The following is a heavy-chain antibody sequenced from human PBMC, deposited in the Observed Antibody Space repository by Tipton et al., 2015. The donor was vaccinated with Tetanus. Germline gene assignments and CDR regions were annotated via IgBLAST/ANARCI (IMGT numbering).Heavy chain of an antibody. D-gene: IGHD3-3*01. CDR2: INSLGRT. J-gene: IGHJ5*02. CDR1: GASLSSGDYF. CDR3: ARGGQLRFLAWMFPPWFHP. V-gene: IGHV4-30-4*01. Sequence: TLSLTCSVPGASLSSGDYFWSWLRQSPGGGLEWIGYINSLGRTWYNPSLKSRVTISVDSSKNQFSLNVNSVTAADTAVYFCARGGQLRFLAWMFPPWFHPWGQGTLVSVSS.